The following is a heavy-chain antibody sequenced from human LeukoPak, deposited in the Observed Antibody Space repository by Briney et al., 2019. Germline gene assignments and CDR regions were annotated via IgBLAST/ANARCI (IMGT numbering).Heavy chain of an antibody. D-gene: IGHD3-22*01. CDR1: GFTFSSYA. CDR3: TTVSRYYYDSSGYYADY. Sequence: GGSLRLSCAASGFTFSSYAMSWVRQAPGKGLEWVGRIKSKTDGGTTDYAAPVKGRFTISRDDSKNTLYLQMNSLKTEDTAVYYCTTVSRYYYDSSGYYADYWGQGTLVTVSS. J-gene: IGHJ4*02. V-gene: IGHV3-15*01. CDR2: IKSKTDGGTT.